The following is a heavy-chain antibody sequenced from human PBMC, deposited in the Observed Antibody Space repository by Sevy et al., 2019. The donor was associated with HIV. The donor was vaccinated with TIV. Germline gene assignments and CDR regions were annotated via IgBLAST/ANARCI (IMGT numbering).Heavy chain of an antibody. CDR1: GGSFSGYY. CDR3: ARAPPVVVVPGAPSWFDP. D-gene: IGHD2-2*01. V-gene: IGHV4-34*01. J-gene: IGHJ5*02. Sequence: SETLSLTCAVYGGSFSGYYWNLIRQTPGKGLEWIGEINHSGSTNYNPSLKSRVTISVDTSKNQFSLRLNSVTAADTAVYYCARAPPVVVVPGAPSWFDPWGQGTLVTVSS. CDR2: INHSGST.